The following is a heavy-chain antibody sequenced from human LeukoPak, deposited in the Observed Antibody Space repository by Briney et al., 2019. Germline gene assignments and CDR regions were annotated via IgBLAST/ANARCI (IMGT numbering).Heavy chain of an antibody. CDR3: ARDPVPAAIPHYYYMDV. CDR2: ISAYNGNT. CDR1: GYTFTSYG. D-gene: IGHD2-2*02. V-gene: IGHV1-18*01. J-gene: IGHJ6*03. Sequence: ASVKVSCKASGYTFTSYGISWVRQAPGQGLEWMGWISAYNGNTNYAQKLQGRVTMTTDTSTSTAYMELRSLRSEDTAVYYCARDPVPAAIPHYYYMDVWGKGITVTVSS.